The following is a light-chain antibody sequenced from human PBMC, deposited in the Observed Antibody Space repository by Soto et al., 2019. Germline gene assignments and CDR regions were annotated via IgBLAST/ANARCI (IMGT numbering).Light chain of an antibody. CDR3: QQYDDYPLT. V-gene: IGKV1-5*01. J-gene: IGKJ4*01. CDR1: QSVRSW. CDR2: DAS. Sequence: DIQMTQSPATLSASVGDRVTITCRASQSVRSWLAWYQQKPGTAPKLLIFDASRLESGVPSRFSGSASGTDFTLTISSLQPDDFATYYFQQYDDYPLTFGGGTKVEIK.